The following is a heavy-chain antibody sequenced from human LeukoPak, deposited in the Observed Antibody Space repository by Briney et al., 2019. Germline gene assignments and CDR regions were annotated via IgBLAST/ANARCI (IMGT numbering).Heavy chain of an antibody. J-gene: IGHJ4*02. Sequence: PGGSLRLSCAASGFTFSNYNLNWVRQAPGEGLEWVAFIRHDGSDNFYGDSVKGRFAISRDNPKNTMYLQMNSLRPEDTAVYYCAKDRLGEWRGYFDSSGSTNYFENWGQGTRVTVSS. CDR1: GFTFSNYN. CDR2: IRHDGSDN. V-gene: IGHV3-30*02. D-gene: IGHD3-22*01. CDR3: AKDRLGEWRGYFDSSGSTNYFEN.